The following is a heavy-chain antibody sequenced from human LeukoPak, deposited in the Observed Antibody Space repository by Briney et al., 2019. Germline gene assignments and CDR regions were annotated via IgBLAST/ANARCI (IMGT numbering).Heavy chain of an antibody. CDR3: AREGPYCTNGVCYSPIDY. Sequence: GASVTVSCKASGYTFTSYYMHWVRQAPGQGLEWMGIINPSGGSTSYAQKFQGSVTMTRDTSTSTVYMELSSLRSEDTAVYYCAREGPYCTNGVCYSPIDYWGQGTLVTVSS. CDR1: GYTFTSYY. D-gene: IGHD2-8*01. CDR2: INPSGGST. J-gene: IGHJ4*02. V-gene: IGHV1-46*01.